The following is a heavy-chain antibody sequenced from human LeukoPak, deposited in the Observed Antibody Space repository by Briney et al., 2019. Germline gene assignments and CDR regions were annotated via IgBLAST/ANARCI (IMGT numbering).Heavy chain of an antibody. CDR1: GYSFISYW. Sequence: KLGESLKISCQVSGYSFISYWSGWVRQVPGKGLEWMGMFFPADSDTTYTPSFQGQVSISADKSTSTAYLQWNSLKASYTAIYHCAMLDVLTGRQTERVHNYHMDVWGKGTTLIVSS. J-gene: IGHJ6*03. CDR3: AMLDVLTGRQTERVHNYHMDV. D-gene: IGHD3-9*01. V-gene: IGHV5-51*01. CDR2: FFPADSDT.